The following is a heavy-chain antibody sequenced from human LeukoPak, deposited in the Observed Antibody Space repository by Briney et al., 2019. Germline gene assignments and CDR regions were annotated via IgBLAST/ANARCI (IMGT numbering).Heavy chain of an antibody. CDR2: IKQDGSEK. J-gene: IGHJ6*03. V-gene: IGHV3-7*01. D-gene: IGHD5-12*01. Sequence: GGSLRLSCAASGFTFSSYGMSWVRQAPGKGLEWVANIKQDGSEKYYVDSVKGRFTISRDNAKNSLYLQMNSLRAEDTAVYYCARGEGYSGGYYYYYMDVWGKGTTVTVSS. CDR1: GFTFSSYG. CDR3: ARGEGYSGGYYYYYMDV.